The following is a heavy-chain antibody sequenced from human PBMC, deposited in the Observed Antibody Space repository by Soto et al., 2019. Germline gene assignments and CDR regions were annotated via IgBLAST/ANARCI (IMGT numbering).Heavy chain of an antibody. V-gene: IGHV3-53*01. J-gene: IGHJ4*02. CDR3: ATVVSSGYQDY. Sequence: EVQLVESGGGLIQPGGSLRLSCADSGFTVSRNYVCWVRQAPGKGLEWVSVIYSDDSSYHADSVKGRFTISRDNSKNTMYLQMNSLRAEDTAVYYCATVVSSGYQDYWGQGTLVTVSS. CDR2: IYSDDSS. CDR1: GFTVSRNY. D-gene: IGHD3-22*01.